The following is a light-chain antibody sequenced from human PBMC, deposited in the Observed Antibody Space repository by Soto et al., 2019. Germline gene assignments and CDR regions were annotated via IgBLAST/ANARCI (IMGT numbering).Light chain of an antibody. CDR3: QQFDNVTSS. CDR1: QDIVNF. J-gene: IGKJ2*03. Sequence: DIQMTQSPSSLSASVGDRVTISCQASQDIVNFLNCYQQKPGKAPKLLIYDAYSLQTGVPPRFSGSGSGTDFSFTISSLQPEDIATYYCQQFDNVTSSFGQGNTVAI. CDR2: DAY. V-gene: IGKV1-33*01.